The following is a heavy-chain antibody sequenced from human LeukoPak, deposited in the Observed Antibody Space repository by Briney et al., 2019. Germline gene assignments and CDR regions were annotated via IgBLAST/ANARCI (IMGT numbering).Heavy chain of an antibody. CDR2: IRYDGSNK. Sequence: PGGSLRLSCAASGFTFSSYGMRWVRQAPGKGLEWVAFIRYDGSNKYYADSVKGRFTTSRDNSKNTLYLQMNSLRAEDTAVYYCAKDRSGSYSQGLDYWGQGTLVTVSS. V-gene: IGHV3-30*02. J-gene: IGHJ4*02. CDR1: GFTFSSYG. CDR3: AKDRSGSYSQGLDY. D-gene: IGHD1-26*01.